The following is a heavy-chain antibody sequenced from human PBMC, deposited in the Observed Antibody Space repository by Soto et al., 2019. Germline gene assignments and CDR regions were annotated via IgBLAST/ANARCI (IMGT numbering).Heavy chain of an antibody. V-gene: IGHV4-34*01. CDR1: GGSFSGYY. J-gene: IGHJ5*02. CDR3: ASNWGYCSSTSCLGA. Sequence: SETLSLTCAVYGGSFSGYYWSWIRQPPGKGLEWIGEINHSGSTNYNPSLKSRVTISVDTSKNQFSLKLSSVTAADTAVYYCASNWGYCSSTSCLGAWGQGTLVTVSS. D-gene: IGHD2-2*01. CDR2: INHSGST.